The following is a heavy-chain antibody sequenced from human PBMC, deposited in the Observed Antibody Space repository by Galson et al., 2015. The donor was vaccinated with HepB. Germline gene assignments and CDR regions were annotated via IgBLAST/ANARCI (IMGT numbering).Heavy chain of an antibody. CDR3: ARDYASSWYFNHYYGMDV. V-gene: IGHV3-30*04. D-gene: IGHD6-13*01. J-gene: IGHJ6*02. CDR2: ISYDGSNK. Sequence: SLRLSCAASGFTFSSYAMHWVRQAPGKGLEWVAVISYDGSNKYYADSGKGRFTISRDNSKNTLYLQMNSLRAEDPAVYYCARDYASSWYFNHYYGMDVWGQGTTVTVSS. CDR1: GFTFSSYA.